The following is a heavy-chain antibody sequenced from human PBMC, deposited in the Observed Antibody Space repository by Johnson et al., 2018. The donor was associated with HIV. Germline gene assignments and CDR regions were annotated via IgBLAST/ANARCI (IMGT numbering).Heavy chain of an antibody. J-gene: IGHJ3*02. D-gene: IGHD3-16*01. Sequence: VQLVESGGAVVQPGRSLRLSCAASGFTFSSYWMHWVRQAPGKGLVWVSRINSDGSSTRYADSVKGRFTISRDNAKNTLYLQMKSLRAEDTAVYYCARGGAHDAFDIWGQGTMVTVSS. CDR1: GFTFSSYW. CDR3: ARGGAHDAFDI. CDR2: INSDGSST. V-gene: IGHV3-74*02.